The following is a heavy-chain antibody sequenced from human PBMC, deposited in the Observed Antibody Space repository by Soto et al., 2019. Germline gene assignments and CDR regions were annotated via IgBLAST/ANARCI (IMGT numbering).Heavy chain of an antibody. V-gene: IGHV4-59*01. J-gene: IGHJ3*02. D-gene: IGHD1-1*01. Sequence: QLQLQESGPGLVKPSETLSLICTVSGGYISGYFWYWIRQPPGKGLEWIGFVYDSGTSYNASLTSRLTISIDTSNTQFSLTLSSVTAADTAVYYCARKLEGAGSYSYDIWGQGSMVTVSS. CDR2: VYDSGT. CDR1: GGYISGYF. CDR3: ARKLEGAGSYSYDI.